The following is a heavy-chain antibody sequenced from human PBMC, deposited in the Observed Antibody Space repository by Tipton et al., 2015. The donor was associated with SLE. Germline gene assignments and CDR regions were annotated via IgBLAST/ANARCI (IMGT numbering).Heavy chain of an antibody. V-gene: IGHV3-21*01. J-gene: IGHJ4*02. CDR3: ARTNLIAARQRGVLDY. D-gene: IGHD6-6*01. Sequence: SLRLSCSASGFTFGDYGMIWFRQAPGKGLEWVSSISSSSSYIYYADSVKGRFTISRDNAKNSLYLQMNSLRAEDTAVYYCARTNLIAARQRGVLDYWGQGTLVTVSS. CDR2: ISSSSSYI. CDR1: GFTFGDYG.